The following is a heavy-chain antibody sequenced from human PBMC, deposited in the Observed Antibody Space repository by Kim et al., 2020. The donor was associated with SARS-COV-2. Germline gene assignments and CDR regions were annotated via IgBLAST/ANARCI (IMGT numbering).Heavy chain of an antibody. J-gene: IGHJ4*02. V-gene: IGHV3-21*01. Sequence: GGSLRLSCAASGFTFGRFSMHWVRQAPGKGLEWVSSVTSDSVFIHYADSVKGRFTISRDNANNSLSLQMNSLRAEDSALYYCVRGAGSTTPPFDNWGQGTLVTVSS. CDR1: GFTFGRFS. CDR2: VTSDSVFI. CDR3: VRGAGSTTPPFDN. D-gene: IGHD1-26*01.